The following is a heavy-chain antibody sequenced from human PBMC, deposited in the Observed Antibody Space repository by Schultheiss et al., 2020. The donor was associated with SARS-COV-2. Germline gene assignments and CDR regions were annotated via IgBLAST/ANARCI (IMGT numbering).Heavy chain of an antibody. D-gene: IGHD1-26*01. Sequence: GGSLRLSCAASGFTFSSYSMNWVRQAPGKGLEWVAVISYDGSNKYYADSVKGRFTISRDNAKNSLYLQMNSLRAEDTAVYYCARGGSYWGHDAFDIWGQGTMVTVSS. CDR3: ARGGSYWGHDAFDI. CDR1: GFTFSSYS. CDR2: ISYDGSNK. V-gene: IGHV3-30*03. J-gene: IGHJ3*02.